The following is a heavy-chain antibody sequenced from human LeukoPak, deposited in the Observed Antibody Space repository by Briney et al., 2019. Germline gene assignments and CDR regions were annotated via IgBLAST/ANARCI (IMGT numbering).Heavy chain of an antibody. CDR2: IDTSGGHT. V-gene: IGHV3-23*01. CDR1: GFTFSSYA. Sequence: GGSLRLSCAASGFTFSSYAMSWVRQAPGKGLEWVSAIDTSGGHTYYADSVKGRFTISRDNSENTLYLQMNSLRAEDTAVYYCAKESCSSRCNFDSWGQGTLVTVSS. CDR3: AKESCSSRCNFDS. J-gene: IGHJ4*02. D-gene: IGHD2-2*01.